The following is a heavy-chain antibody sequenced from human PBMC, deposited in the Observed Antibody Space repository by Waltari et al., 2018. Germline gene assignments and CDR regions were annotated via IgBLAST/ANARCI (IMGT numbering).Heavy chain of an antibody. J-gene: IGHJ4*02. V-gene: IGHV3-66*02. D-gene: IGHD3-22*01. CDR3: ARNPRYDSPD. Sequence: EVQLAESGGGLVQPGGSLRISCAASGFTVSNNYMSWVRQAPGKGLECVSLFYSCGYTQYADSVKGRFTISRDNSKNTLYLQMNSLRVEDTAVYYCARNPRYDSPDWGQGTLVTVSS. CDR2: FYSCGYT. CDR1: GFTVSNNY.